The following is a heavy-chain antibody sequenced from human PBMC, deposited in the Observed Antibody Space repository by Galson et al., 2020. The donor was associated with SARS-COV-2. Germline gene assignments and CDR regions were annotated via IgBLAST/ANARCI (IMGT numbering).Heavy chain of an antibody. D-gene: IGHD6-19*01. V-gene: IGHV3-53*01. CDR3: ARDTPMYSGWYPAY. Sequence: GGSLRLSCAASGFTVSNHYMSWVRQAPGKGLEWVSVIFSGGSTYFADSVKGRFSVSRDNSKNTLFLQMNGLRAEDTAVYYCARDTPMYSGWYPAYWGQGTLVTVSS. CDR1: GFTVSNHY. J-gene: IGHJ4*02. CDR2: IFSGGST.